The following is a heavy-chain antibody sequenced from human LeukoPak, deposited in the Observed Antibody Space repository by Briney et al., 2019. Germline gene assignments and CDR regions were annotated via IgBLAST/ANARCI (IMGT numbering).Heavy chain of an antibody. CDR3: ARDLISVTYYDFWSGYFYGMDV. V-gene: IGHV1-2*02. CDR1: GYTFTGYY. CDR2: INPNSGGT. Sequence: ASVKVSCKASGYTFTGYYMHWVRQAPGQGLERMGWINPNSGGTNYAQKFQGRVTMTRDTSISTAYMELSRLRSDDTAVYYCARDLISVTYYDFWSGYFYGMDVWGQGTTVTVSS. J-gene: IGHJ6*02. D-gene: IGHD3-3*01.